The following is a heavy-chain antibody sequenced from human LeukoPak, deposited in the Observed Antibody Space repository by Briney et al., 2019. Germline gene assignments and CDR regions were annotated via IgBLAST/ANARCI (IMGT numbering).Heavy chain of an antibody. D-gene: IGHD2-2*01. V-gene: IGHV1-2*02. Sequence: ASVKVSCKASGYTFTGYYMHWVRQAPGQGLEWMGWINPNSCGTNYAQKFQGRVTMTRDTSISPAYMELSRLRSDDTAVYYCARDEYQLLAFDYWGQGTLVTVSS. J-gene: IGHJ4*02. CDR1: GYTFTGYY. CDR3: ARDEYQLLAFDY. CDR2: INPNSCGT.